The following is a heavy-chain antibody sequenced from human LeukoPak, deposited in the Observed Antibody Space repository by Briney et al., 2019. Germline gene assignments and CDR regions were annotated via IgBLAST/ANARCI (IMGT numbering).Heavy chain of an antibody. CDR2: ISYDGGNK. CDR3: APPGGYCTGGSCSTGGGVLDY. Sequence: GGSLRLSCAASGFTFSRYGMHWVRQAPGKGLEWVALISYDGGNKYYVESVKGRFTIARDNSKNTLYLQMNSLRAEDTAVYYCAPPGGYCTGGSCSTGGGVLDYGGRGTRATVSS. CDR1: GFTFSRYG. J-gene: IGHJ4*02. D-gene: IGHD2-15*01. V-gene: IGHV3-30*03.